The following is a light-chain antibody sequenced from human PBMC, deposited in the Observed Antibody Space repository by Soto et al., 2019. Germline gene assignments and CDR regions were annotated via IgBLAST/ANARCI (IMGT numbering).Light chain of an antibody. CDR2: VAS. CDR1: QSVSSRY. V-gene: IGKV3-20*01. CDR3: QHSQSGTSPLT. Sequence: EIVLTQSPGTLSLSPRERATLSCRASQSVSSRYLAWYQQKPGRAPRLLIYVASSRATGIPDRFSGSGSGTDFTITISRLEPEDFALYYCQHSQSGTSPLTFGGGTKVEIK. J-gene: IGKJ4*01.